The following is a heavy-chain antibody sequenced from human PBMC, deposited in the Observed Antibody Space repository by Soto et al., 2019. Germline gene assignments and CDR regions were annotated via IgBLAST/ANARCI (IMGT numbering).Heavy chain of an antibody. D-gene: IGHD3-22*01. V-gene: IGHV3-9*01. J-gene: IGHJ6*02. Sequence: SRRLSCEASGFTFDDYAMHWVRQAPGKGLEWVSGISCNSGSIGYADSVKGRFTISRDNAKNSLYLQMNSLRAEDTALYYCAKEHYDSRGIYGREVWGQGTTVIVS. CDR3: AKEHYDSRGIYGREV. CDR2: ISCNSGSI. CDR1: GFTFDDYA.